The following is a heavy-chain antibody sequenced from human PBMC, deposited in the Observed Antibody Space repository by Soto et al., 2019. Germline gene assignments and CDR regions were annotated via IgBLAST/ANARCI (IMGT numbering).Heavy chain of an antibody. Sequence: ASVQVSCNASGYSFTSLDINWVRQTSGQGLEWMGWMQPSTGRTGYAQKFQGRVTMTRDTSINTAYMELTTLTSDDTAFYYCARGVSAGVDYWGQGTLVTVSS. J-gene: IGHJ4*02. CDR1: GYSFTSLD. D-gene: IGHD1-26*01. V-gene: IGHV1-8*01. CDR2: MQPSTGRT. CDR3: ARGVSAGVDY.